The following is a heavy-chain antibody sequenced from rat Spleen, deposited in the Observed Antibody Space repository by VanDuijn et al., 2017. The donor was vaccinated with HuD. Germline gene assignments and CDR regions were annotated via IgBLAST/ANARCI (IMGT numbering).Heavy chain of an antibody. Sequence: EVQLEESDGGLVQPGRSLKLSCAASGFTFSDYNMAWVRQAPKKGLEWVATIIYDGSRTYYRDSVKGRFTISRDNAKSTLYLQMDSLRSEDTATYHCASHRHYTVYIMDAWGQGASVTVSS. V-gene: IGHV5S10*01. CDR2: IIYDGSRT. CDR1: GFTFSDYN. CDR3: ASHRHYTVYIMDA. D-gene: IGHD1-1*01. J-gene: IGHJ4*01.